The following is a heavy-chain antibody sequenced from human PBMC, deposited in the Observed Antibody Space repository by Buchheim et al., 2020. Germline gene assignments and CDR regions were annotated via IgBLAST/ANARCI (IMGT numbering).Heavy chain of an antibody. CDR3: NGGPAAGNDY. J-gene: IGHJ4*02. D-gene: IGHD6-13*01. CDR1: GFAFSGSA. CDR2: IRNKANNYAT. V-gene: IGHV3-73*01. Sequence: EVQLVESGGGLVQSGGSLKLSCAASGFAFSGSAIHWVRQASGKGLEWLGRIRNKANNYATRYTESVKGRFTISRDDSKNTAYLERISLKTEDTALYYCNGGPAAGNDYWGQGTL.